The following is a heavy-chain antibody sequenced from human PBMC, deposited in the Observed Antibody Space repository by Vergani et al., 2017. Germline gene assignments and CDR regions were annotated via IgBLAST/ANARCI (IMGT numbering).Heavy chain of an antibody. D-gene: IGHD2-8*01. CDR3: ARDRYCTNGVCYIFDY. J-gene: IGHJ3*01. Sequence: VQLVESGGGLVKPGGSLRLSCAASGFTFDDYAMHWVRQAPGKGLEWVSGISWNSGSIGYADSVKGRFTISRDNAQNSLYLPMNSLRAEDTAVYYCARDRYCTNGVCYIFDYWGQGTMVTVSS. CDR2: ISWNSGSI. CDR1: GFTFDDYA. V-gene: IGHV3-9*01.